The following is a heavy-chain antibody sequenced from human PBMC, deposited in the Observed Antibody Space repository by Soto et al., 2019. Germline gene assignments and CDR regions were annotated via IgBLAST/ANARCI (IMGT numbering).Heavy chain of an antibody. J-gene: IGHJ4*02. CDR2: ISSTTNYI. CDR3: ARESEDLTSNFDY. V-gene: IGHV3-21*04. CDR1: GFTFTRYS. Sequence: GGSLRLSCAASGFTFTRYSMNWVRQAPGKGLEWVSSISSTTNYIYYGDSMKGRFTISRDNAKNSLYLEMNSLRAEDTAVYYCARESEDLTSNFDYWGKGTLVTVSS.